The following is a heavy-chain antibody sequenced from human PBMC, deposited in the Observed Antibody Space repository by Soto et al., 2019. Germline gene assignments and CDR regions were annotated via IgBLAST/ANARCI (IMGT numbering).Heavy chain of an antibody. J-gene: IGHJ4*02. V-gene: IGHV1-69*12. Sequence: QVQLVQSGAEVKKPGSSVKVSCKASGGTYSIYAVSWVRQAPGQGLEWMGGIIPIIGTINYAQRFQGRITITGDESTNTAYMELSSLKSEDTAVYYCARDLGSGYDPGDYWGQGTLVTVSS. CDR1: GGTYSIYA. D-gene: IGHD5-12*01. CDR2: IIPIIGTI. CDR3: ARDLGSGYDPGDY.